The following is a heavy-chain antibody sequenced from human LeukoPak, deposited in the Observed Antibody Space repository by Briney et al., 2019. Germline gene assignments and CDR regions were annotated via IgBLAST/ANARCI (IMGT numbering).Heavy chain of an antibody. CDR2: IRYDGSNK. CDR1: GFTFSSYG. V-gene: IGHV3-30*02. CDR3: AKDLGVVVPAERYNWFDP. D-gene: IGHD2-2*01. J-gene: IGHJ5*02. Sequence: GGSLRLSCAASGFTFSSYGMHWVRQAPGKELEGVAFIRYDGSNKYYADSVKGRFTISRDNSKNTLYLQMNSLRAEDTAVYYCAKDLGVVVPAERYNWFDPWGQGTLVTVSS.